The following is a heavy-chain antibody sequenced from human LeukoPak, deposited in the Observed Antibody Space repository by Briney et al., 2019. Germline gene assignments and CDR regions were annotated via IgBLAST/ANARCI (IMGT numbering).Heavy chain of an antibody. CDR2: IYSGGST. CDR1: GFTVSSNY. J-gene: IGHJ4*02. D-gene: IGHD1-26*01. V-gene: IGHV3-53*05. CDR3: AREKFGTYVPDY. Sequence: PGGSLRLSCAASGFTVSSNYMSWVRQAPGEGLEWVSVIYSGGSTYYADSVKGRFTISRDNSKNTLYLQMNSLRAEDTAVYYCAREKFGTYVPDYWGQGILVTVSS.